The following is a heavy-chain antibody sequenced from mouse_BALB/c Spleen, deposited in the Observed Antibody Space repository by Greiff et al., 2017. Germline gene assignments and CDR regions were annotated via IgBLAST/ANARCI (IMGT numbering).Heavy chain of an antibody. D-gene: IGHD2-3*01. Sequence: QVQLQQSGPELVKPGASVKISCKASGYAFSSSWMNWVKQRPGQGLEWIGRIYPGDGDTNYNGKFKGKATLTADKSSSTAYMQLSSLTSVDSAVYFCARSRLDGYYFDYWGQGTTLTVSS. V-gene: IGHV1-82*01. CDR3: ARSRLDGYYFDY. J-gene: IGHJ2*01. CDR2: IYPGDGDT. CDR1: GYAFSSSW.